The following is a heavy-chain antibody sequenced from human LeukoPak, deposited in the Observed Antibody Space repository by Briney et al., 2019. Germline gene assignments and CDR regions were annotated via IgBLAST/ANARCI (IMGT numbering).Heavy chain of an antibody. V-gene: IGHV3-23*01. Sequence: GGSLRLSCAASGFTFSSYAMSWVRQAPGKGLEWVSAISGSGATTYYADSVKGRFTISRDKSNNTLYLQMNSLRAEDAAVYYCAKDYAYYYGSGIGGFDYWGQGTLVTVSS. CDR1: GFTFSSYA. CDR3: AKDYAYYYGSGIGGFDY. J-gene: IGHJ4*02. D-gene: IGHD3-10*01. CDR2: ISGSGATT.